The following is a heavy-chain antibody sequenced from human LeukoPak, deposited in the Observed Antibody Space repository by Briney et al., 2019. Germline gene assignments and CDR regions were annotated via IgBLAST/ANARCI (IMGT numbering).Heavy chain of an antibody. J-gene: IGHJ2*01. V-gene: IGHV4-39*01. D-gene: IGHD1-26*01. CDR2: IYYSGST. Sequence: SETLSLTCTVSGGSISSSSYYWGWIRQPPGKGLEWIGSIYYSGSTYYNPSLKSRVTISVDTSKNQFSLKLSSVTAADTAVYYCARLRSGSPYAHCWYFDLWGRGTLVTVSS. CDR1: GGSISSSSYY. CDR3: ARLRSGSPYAHCWYFDL.